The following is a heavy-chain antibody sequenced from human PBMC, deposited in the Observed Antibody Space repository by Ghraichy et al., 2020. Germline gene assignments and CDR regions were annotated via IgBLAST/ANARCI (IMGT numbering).Heavy chain of an antibody. CDR2: IYYSGST. V-gene: IGHV4-39*02. Sequence: SETLSLTCTVSGGSISSSSYYWGWIRQPPGKGLEWIGSIYYSGSTYYNPSLKSRVTISVDTSKNQFSLKLSSVTAADTAVYYCARELSSSSVVGWFDPWGQGTLVTVSS. J-gene: IGHJ5*02. CDR1: GGSISSSSYY. D-gene: IGHD6-6*01. CDR3: ARELSSSSVVGWFDP.